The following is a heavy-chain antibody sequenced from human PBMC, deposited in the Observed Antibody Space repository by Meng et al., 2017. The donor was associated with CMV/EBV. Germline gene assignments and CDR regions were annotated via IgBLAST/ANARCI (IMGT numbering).Heavy chain of an antibody. J-gene: IGHJ5*02. CDR1: GGSFSGYY. Sequence: GSLRLSCAVYGGSFSGYYWSWIRQPPGKGLEWIGEINHSGSTNSNPSLKSRVTISVDTSKNQFSLKLSSVTAADTAVYYCARFKYCSSTSCYLRNWFDPWGQGTLVTVSS. CDR2: INHSGST. V-gene: IGHV4-34*01. CDR3: ARFKYCSSTSCYLRNWFDP. D-gene: IGHD2-2*01.